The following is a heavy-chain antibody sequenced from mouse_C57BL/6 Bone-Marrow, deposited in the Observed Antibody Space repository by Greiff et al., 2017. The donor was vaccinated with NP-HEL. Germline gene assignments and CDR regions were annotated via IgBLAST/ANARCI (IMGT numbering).Heavy chain of an antibody. D-gene: IGHD1-1*01. CDR1: GYTFTSYG. J-gene: IGHJ4*01. CDR2: IYPRSGNT. Sequence: VQLQQSGAELARPGASVKLSCKASGYTFTSYGISWVKQRTGQGLEWIGEIYPRSGNTYYNEKFKGKATLTADQSSSTAYMELRSLTSEDSAVYFCARDEMYYYGSSYPYYYAMDYWGQGTSVTVSS. V-gene: IGHV1-81*01. CDR3: ARDEMYYYGSSYPYYYAMDY.